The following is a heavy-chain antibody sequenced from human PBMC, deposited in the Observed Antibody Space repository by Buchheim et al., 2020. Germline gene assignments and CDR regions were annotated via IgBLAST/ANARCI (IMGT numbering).Heavy chain of an antibody. CDR1: GGSFSGYY. D-gene: IGHD5-24*01. CDR3: ASRSLSPRDGYNSASTKTLYYFDY. CDR2: INHSGST. Sequence: QVQLQQWGAGLLKPSETLSLTCAVYGGSFSGYYWSWIRQPPGKGLEWIGEINHSGSTNYNPSLKSRVTISVDTSKNQFSLKLSSVTAADTAVYYCASRSLSPRDGYNSASTKTLYYFDYWGQGTL. V-gene: IGHV4-34*01. J-gene: IGHJ4*02.